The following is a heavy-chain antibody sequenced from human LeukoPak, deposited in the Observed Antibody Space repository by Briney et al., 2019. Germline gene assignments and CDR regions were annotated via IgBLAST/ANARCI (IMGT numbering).Heavy chain of an antibody. Sequence: PSETLSLTCTVSGDSISYYFWSWIRQPPGKGLEWIGYIYYSGRANYNPSLKSRVTMSIDTSKNQLSLNMSSLTAADTAVYYCARRREAAEFDPWGQGTLVTVSS. CDR1: GDSISYYF. CDR2: IYYSGRA. J-gene: IGHJ5*02. V-gene: IGHV4-59*08. CDR3: ARRREAAEFDP.